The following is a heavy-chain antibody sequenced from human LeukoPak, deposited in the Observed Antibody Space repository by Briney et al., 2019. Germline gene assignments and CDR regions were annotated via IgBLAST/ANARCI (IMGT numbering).Heavy chain of an antibody. V-gene: IGHV4-61*01. CDR2: IYYSGST. Sequence: PSETLSLTCTVSGGSVSSGSYYWSWIRQPPGKGLEWIGYIYYSGSTNYNPSLKSRVTISVDTSKNQFSLKLSSVTAADTAVYYCAREGSSSWPNYYYGMGVWGQGTTVTVSS. CDR1: GGSVSSGSYY. J-gene: IGHJ6*02. CDR3: AREGSSSWPNYYYGMGV. D-gene: IGHD6-13*01.